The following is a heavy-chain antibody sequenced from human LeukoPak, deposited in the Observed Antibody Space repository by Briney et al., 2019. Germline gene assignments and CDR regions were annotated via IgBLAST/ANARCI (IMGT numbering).Heavy chain of an antibody. V-gene: IGHV4-59*11. CDR1: GGSISSRD. CDR3: ARVQESPLDY. Sequence: PSETLCLTCTVSGGSISSRDWSWIRQPPGKGLEWIGYIYYSGSTNYNPSLKSRVTISVDTSKNQFSLKLSSVTAADTAVYYCARVQESPLDYWGQGTLVTVSS. D-gene: IGHD4-11*01. CDR2: IYYSGST. J-gene: IGHJ4*02.